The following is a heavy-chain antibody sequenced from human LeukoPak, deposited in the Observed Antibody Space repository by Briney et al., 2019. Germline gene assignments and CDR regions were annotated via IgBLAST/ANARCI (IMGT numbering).Heavy chain of an antibody. CDR1: GGSINSNNW. Sequence: PSETLSLTCAVSGGSINSNNWWTWVRQPPGKGLEWIGEINHSGSTNYNPSLKSRVTISVDTSKNQFSLKLSSVTAADTAVYYCARGRTTLLTASHYYYGMDVWGQGTTVTVSS. D-gene: IGHD3-9*01. CDR3: ARGRTTLLTASHYYYGMDV. CDR2: INHSGST. V-gene: IGHV4-4*02. J-gene: IGHJ6*02.